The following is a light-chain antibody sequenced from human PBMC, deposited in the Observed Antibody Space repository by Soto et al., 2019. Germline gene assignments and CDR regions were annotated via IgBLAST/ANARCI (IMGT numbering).Light chain of an antibody. J-gene: IGKJ2*01. V-gene: IGKV3-20*01. CDR2: GAS. CDR3: QQYGSSPPMST. Sequence: EIVLTQSPGTLSLSPGERAILSCRASQSISNRYLAWYHQKPGQAPRLLIYGASNRATGILDRFSGSGSGTNCTLTISRLAPEDLPLYYGQQYGSSPPMSTFGQVTKLEIK. CDR1: QSISNRY.